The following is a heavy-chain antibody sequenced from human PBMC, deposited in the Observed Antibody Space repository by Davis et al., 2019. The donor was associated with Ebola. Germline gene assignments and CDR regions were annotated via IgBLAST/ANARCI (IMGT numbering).Heavy chain of an antibody. CDR3: ARVRHYGMDV. CDR1: GFTFSNAW. V-gene: IGHV3-7*01. Sequence: GGSLRLSCAASGFTFSNAWMSWVRQAPGKGLEWVANIKQDGSEKYYVDSVKGRFTISRDSAKNSLYLQMNSLRAEDTAVYYCARVRHYGMDVWGQGTTVTVSS. CDR2: IKQDGSEK. J-gene: IGHJ6*02.